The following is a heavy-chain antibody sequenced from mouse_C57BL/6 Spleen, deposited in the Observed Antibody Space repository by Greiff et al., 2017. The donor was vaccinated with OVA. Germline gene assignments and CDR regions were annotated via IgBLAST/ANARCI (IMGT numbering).Heavy chain of an antibody. J-gene: IGHJ2*01. CDR3: ARVATVVPYFDY. D-gene: IGHD1-1*01. CDR2: INYDGSST. V-gene: IGHV5-16*01. CDR1: GFTFSDYY. Sequence: EVKLMESEGGLVQPGSSMKLSCTASGFTFSDYYMAWVRQVPEKGLEWVANINYDGSSTYYLDSLKSRFIISRDNAKNILYLQMSSLKSEDTATYYCARVATVVPYFDYWGQGTTLTVSS.